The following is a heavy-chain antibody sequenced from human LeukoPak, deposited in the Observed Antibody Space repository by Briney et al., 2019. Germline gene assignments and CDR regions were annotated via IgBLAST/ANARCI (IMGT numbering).Heavy chain of an antibody. CDR2: ISGSGGST. CDR3: ARAPRGWYFDY. D-gene: IGHD6-19*01. V-gene: IGHV3-23*01. CDR1: GFTFSSYA. J-gene: IGHJ4*02. Sequence: GGSLRLSCAASGFTFSSYAMSWVRQAPGKGLEWVSAISGSGGSTYYADSVKGRFTISRDDAKNSLSLQMNSLRAEDTAVYYCARAPRGWYFDYWGQGTLVTVSS.